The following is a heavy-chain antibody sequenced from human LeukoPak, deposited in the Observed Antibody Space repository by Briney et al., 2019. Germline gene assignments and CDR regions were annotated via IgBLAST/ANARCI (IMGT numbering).Heavy chain of an antibody. V-gene: IGHV3-23*01. CDR3: AKDPPYYDFWSGYYH. J-gene: IGHJ4*02. Sequence: GGSLRLSCVASGFTFTKCAMSWIRQAPGKGLEWVAIITATGDTAYYADSVKGRFTISRDNSRNTVYMQMDSLRAEDTAIYYCAKDPPYYDFWSGYYHWGQGTLVTVSS. CDR1: GFTFTKCA. CDR2: ITATGDTA. D-gene: IGHD3-3*01.